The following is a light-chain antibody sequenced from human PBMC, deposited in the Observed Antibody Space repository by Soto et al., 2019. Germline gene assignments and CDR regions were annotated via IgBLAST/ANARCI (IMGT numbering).Light chain of an antibody. CDR2: EVS. CDR3: CSYAGRDVV. CDR1: SSDVGSYNL. V-gene: IGLV2-23*02. J-gene: IGLJ2*01. Sequence: QSVLTQPASVSGSPGQSITISCTGTSSDVGSYNLVSWYQQHPGKAPKLMIYEVSKRPSGVSNRFSGSKSGNTASLTISGLQTEDEADYYRCSYAGRDVVFGGGTKVTVL.